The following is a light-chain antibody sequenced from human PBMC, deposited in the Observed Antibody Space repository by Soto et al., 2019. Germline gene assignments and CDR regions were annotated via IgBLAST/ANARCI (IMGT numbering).Light chain of an antibody. CDR2: GPS. J-gene: IGKJ3*01. CDR1: QSVSGN. CDR3: QQYNDWPRT. V-gene: IGKV3-15*01. Sequence: EIVMTQSPATLSVSPGERATLSCRASQSVSGNLAWYQQKPGQAPRLLIYGPSTRATGIPARFSGSGSGTEFTLTIGSLQSEDFAVYYCQQYNDWPRTFGAGTKVEIK.